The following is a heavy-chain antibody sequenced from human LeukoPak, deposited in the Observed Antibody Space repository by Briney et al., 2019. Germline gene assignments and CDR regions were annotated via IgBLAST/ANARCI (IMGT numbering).Heavy chain of an antibody. J-gene: IGHJ4*02. CDR2: IFNDGST. Sequence: GGSLRLSCAASVFTVRSTYMSWVRQAPGKGLEWVSLIFNDGSTYYAESVKARFTISRDNSMDTLYLQMNSLRVEDTAVYYCARDPGGDNAYWGQGTLVTVSS. CDR3: ARDPGGDNAY. V-gene: IGHV3-66*01. D-gene: IGHD4-17*01. CDR1: VFTVRSTY.